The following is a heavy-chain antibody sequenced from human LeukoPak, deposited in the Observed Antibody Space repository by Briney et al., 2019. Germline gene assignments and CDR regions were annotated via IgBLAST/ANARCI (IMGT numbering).Heavy chain of an antibody. V-gene: IGHV1-2*02. J-gene: IGHJ4*02. CDR2: INPNSGGT. D-gene: IGHD3-22*01. CDR3: ARESWGNYDSSGYPDC. Sequence: ASVKVSCKASGYTFTGYYMHWVRQAPGQGLEWMGWINPNSGGTNYAQKFQGRVTMTRDTSISTAYMELSRLRSDDTAVYYCARESWGNYDSSGYPDCWGQGTLVTVSS. CDR1: GYTFTGYY.